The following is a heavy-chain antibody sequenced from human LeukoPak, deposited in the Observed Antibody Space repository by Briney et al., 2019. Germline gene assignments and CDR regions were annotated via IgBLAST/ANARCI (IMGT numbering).Heavy chain of an antibody. CDR3: ARQPRYSYNEVTHFDS. J-gene: IGHJ4*02. Sequence: SETLSLTCTVSGVSITSRNYYWGWIRQSPGTGLEWIASSYYSGSTYYSASLQSRVSISVDASKNHFSLRLTAVTAADTGGYFCARQPRYSYNEVTHFDSWGQGTLVTVSS. D-gene: IGHD5-24*01. CDR1: GVSITSRNYY. CDR2: SYYSGST. V-gene: IGHV4-39*02.